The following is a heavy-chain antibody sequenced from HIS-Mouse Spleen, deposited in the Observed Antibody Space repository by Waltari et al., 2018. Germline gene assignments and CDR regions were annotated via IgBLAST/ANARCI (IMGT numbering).Heavy chain of an antibody. Sequence: QLQLQESGPGLVKPSETLSLTCTVSGGSISSSSYYWGWIRQPPGKGLEWIGSINYSGRTYSTPSLKSRVTIPVATSKNQFSLKLNSLTAAATAVYYCAREIPYSSSWYDWYFDLWGRGTLVTVSS. CDR2: INYSGRT. CDR1: GGSISSSSYY. V-gene: IGHV4-39*07. J-gene: IGHJ2*01. CDR3: AREIPYSSSWYDWYFDL. D-gene: IGHD6-13*01.